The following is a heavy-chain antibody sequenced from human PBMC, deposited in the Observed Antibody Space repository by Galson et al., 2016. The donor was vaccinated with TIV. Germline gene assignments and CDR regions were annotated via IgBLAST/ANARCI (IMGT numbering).Heavy chain of an antibody. CDR3: TKVDKSGDYSWDAFDV. V-gene: IGHV3-23*01. CDR2: ISLSGSHT. J-gene: IGHJ3*01. CDR1: GFAFNFYV. Sequence: SLRLSCAASGFAFNFYVMTWVRQGPGKGLEWVSTISLSGSHTYFADSVKGRFTISRDNFKNTMYLQMNSLRPEDTAIYYCTKVDKSGDYSWDAFDVWGQGAMVTVSS. D-gene: IGHD1-26*01.